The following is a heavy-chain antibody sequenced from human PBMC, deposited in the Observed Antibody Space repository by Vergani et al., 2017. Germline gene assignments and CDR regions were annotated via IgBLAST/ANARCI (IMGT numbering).Heavy chain of an antibody. Sequence: EVQLVESGGGLVKPGGSLRLSCAASGFTFRSYSMNWVRQAPGKGLEWVSSISSSSSYIYYADSVKGRFTISRDNAKNSLYLQMNSLRAEDTAVYYCASPTLNYYDSCGYYVVDYWGQGTLVTVSS. V-gene: IGHV3-21*01. CDR1: GFTFRSYS. CDR3: ASPTLNYYDSCGYYVVDY. J-gene: IGHJ4*02. D-gene: IGHD3-22*01. CDR2: ISSSSSYI.